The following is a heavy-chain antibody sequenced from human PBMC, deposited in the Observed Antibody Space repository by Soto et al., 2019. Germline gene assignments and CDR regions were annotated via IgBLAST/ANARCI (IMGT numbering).Heavy chain of an antibody. Sequence: GGSLRLSCAASGFIFSDYGIHWVRQAPGEGLEWVALIWYDGSKKYYADSVKGRFTVSRDNINSTLYLEMNSLRVEDSAVYYCAREGAVAGSQDFWGQGTLVTVPQ. CDR2: IWYDGSKK. CDR1: GFIFSDYG. J-gene: IGHJ4*02. V-gene: IGHV3-33*01. CDR3: AREGAVAGSQDF. D-gene: IGHD6-19*01.